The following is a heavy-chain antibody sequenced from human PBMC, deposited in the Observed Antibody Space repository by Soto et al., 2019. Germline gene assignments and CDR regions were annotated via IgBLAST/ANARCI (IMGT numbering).Heavy chain of an antibody. D-gene: IGHD2-15*01. CDR2: IYPGDSDT. Sequence: GESLKISCKGSGYSFTSYWIGWVRQMPGKGLEWMGIIYPGDSDTRYSPYFQGQVTISADKSISTAYLQWSSLKASDTAMYYCARADCSGGSCYWFDPWGQGTLVTVSS. J-gene: IGHJ5*02. V-gene: IGHV5-51*01. CDR3: ARADCSGGSCYWFDP. CDR1: GYSFTSYW.